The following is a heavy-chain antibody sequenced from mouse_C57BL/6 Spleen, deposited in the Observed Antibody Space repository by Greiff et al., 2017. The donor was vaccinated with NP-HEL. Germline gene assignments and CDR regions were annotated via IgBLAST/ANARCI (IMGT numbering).Heavy chain of an antibody. CDR3: ARSHQAWFAY. CDR2: IHPNSGST. J-gene: IGHJ3*01. CDR1: GYTFTSYW. D-gene: IGHD3-2*02. Sequence: QVQLKQPGAELVKPGASVKLSCKASGYTFTSYWMHWVKQRPGQGLEWIGMIHPNSGSTNYNEKFKSKATLTVDKSSSTAYMQLSSLTSEDSAVYYCARSHQAWFAYWGQGTLVTVSA. V-gene: IGHV1-64*01.